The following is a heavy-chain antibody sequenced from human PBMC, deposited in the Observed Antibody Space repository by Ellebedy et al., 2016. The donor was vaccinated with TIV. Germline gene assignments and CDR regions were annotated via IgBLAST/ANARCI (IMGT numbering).Heavy chain of an antibody. D-gene: IGHD6-6*01. Sequence: PGGSLRLSCVASGFTLSTYGMHWVRQTPNKGLEWVAFISTNGREKYYIDSVKGRFTISRDISKNTLYLQINSLRVDDTAVYYGAEEGGSSRGASGMDVWGQGTAVVVSS. CDR3: AEEGGSSRGASGMDV. CDR2: ISTNGREK. J-gene: IGHJ6*02. CDR1: GFTLSTYG. V-gene: IGHV3-30*18.